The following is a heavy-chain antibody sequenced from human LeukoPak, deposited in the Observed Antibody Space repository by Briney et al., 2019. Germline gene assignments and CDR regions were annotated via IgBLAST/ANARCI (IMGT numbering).Heavy chain of an antibody. J-gene: IGHJ5*02. CDR1: GGSISSGSYY. CDR3: ARGPRYYDSSGYYYRVTKTGWWFDP. CDR2: IYTSGST. Sequence: PSQTLSLTCTVSGGSISSGSYYWSWIRQPAGKGLEWIGRIYTSGSTNYNPSLKSRVTISVDTSKNQFSLKLSSVTTADTAVYYCARGPRYYDSSGYYYRVTKTGWWFDPWGQGTLVTVSS. D-gene: IGHD3-22*01. V-gene: IGHV4-61*02.